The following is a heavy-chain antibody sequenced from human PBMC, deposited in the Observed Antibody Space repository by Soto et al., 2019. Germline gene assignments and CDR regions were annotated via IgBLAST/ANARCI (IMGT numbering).Heavy chain of an antibody. J-gene: IGHJ4*02. V-gene: IGHV1-46*01. Sequence: QVQLVQSGAEVKKPGASVKVSCKASGYSFISYYIHWVRQAPGQGLEWMGLINPNGDTTTYAQKFVGIPSVTTDHTTSTVHRKWSGLPSPEPGIYYCARDVGGYTNAYLADFGGCDYRGRGALVTVSS. CDR2: INPNGDTT. D-gene: IGHD3-16*01. CDR3: ARDVGGYTNAYLADFGGCDY. CDR1: GYSFISYY.